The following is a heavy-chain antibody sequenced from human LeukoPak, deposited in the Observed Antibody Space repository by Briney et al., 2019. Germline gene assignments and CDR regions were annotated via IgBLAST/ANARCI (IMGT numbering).Heavy chain of an antibody. CDR1: GFNFSSSG. J-gene: IGHJ2*01. Sequence: GGSLRLSCAACGFNFSSSGMRWVRQAPGGGREWGSGISASGGSTYYADSVKGRFIISRDKSKDTLFLQMSSLRAEDTAVYYCAKLGGSRYLEFLSLGDWYFDLWGRGTLVTVSS. CDR3: AKLGGSRYLEFLSLGDWYFDL. D-gene: IGHD3-3*01. CDR2: ISASGGST. V-gene: IGHV3-23*01.